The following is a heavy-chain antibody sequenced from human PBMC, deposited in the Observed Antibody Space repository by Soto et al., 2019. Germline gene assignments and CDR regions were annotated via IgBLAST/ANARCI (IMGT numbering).Heavy chain of an antibody. CDR1: GFTFSSYS. CDR3: ARGNSAEGPLGY. Sequence: EAQLVESGGGLVKPGGSLRLSCAASGFTFSSYSMNWVRQAPGRGLEWVSSISSSTRYISYADSVRGRFAISRDNAKNSLSLQMNSLRAEDTAVYYCARGNSAEGPLGYWGQGTLVTVS. D-gene: IGHD1-26*01. V-gene: IGHV3-21*01. CDR2: ISSSTRYI. J-gene: IGHJ4*02.